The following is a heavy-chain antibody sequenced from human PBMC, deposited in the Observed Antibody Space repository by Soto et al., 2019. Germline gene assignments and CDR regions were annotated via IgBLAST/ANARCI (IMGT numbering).Heavy chain of an antibody. V-gene: IGHV3-30*18. D-gene: IGHD6-19*01. CDR2: ISYDGSNK. CDR3: AKAMPRIAVGRYFDY. J-gene: IGHJ4*02. CDR1: GFTFSSYG. Sequence: GGSLRLSCAASGFTFSSYGMHWVRQAPGKGLEWVAVISYDGSNKYYADSVKGRFTISRDNSKNTLYLQMNSLRAEDTAVYYCAKAMPRIAVGRYFDYWGQGTLVTVSS.